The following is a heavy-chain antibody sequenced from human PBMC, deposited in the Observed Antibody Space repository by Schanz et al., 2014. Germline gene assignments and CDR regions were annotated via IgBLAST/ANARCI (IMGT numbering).Heavy chain of an antibody. CDR3: AREVGLYDRGWFDP. J-gene: IGHJ5*02. CDR1: GYTFSSYG. CDR2: ISPYNGNT. D-gene: IGHD3-22*01. Sequence: QVQLVQSGAEVKKPGASVKVSCKTSGYTFSSYGITWVRQAPGQGLEWMGWISPYNGNTNYAPKVQGRVTVTTDTSTSTVYMELRSLTSDDTAVYFCAREVGLYDRGWFDPWGQGTLVTVSS. V-gene: IGHV1-18*01.